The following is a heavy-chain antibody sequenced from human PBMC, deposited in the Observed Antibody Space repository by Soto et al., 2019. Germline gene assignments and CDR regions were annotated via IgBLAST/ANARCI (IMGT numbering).Heavy chain of an antibody. CDR3: RNYYSGSFIRRYYAFDY. CDR1: GFTFSSYA. Sequence: GGSLRLSCAASGFTFSSYAMSWVRQAPGKGLEWVSAISGSGGSTYYADSVKGRFTISRDNSKNTLYLQMNSLRAEDTAVYYCRNYYSGSFIRRYYAFDYWGQGTLVTVSS. J-gene: IGHJ4*02. D-gene: IGHD3-10*01. CDR2: ISGSGGST. V-gene: IGHV3-23*01.